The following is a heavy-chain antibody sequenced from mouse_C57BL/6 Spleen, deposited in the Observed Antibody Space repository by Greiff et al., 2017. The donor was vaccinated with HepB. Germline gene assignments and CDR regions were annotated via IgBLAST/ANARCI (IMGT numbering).Heavy chain of an antibody. CDR2: INPNNGGT. V-gene: IGHV1-22*01. Sequence: VQLKESGPELVKPGASVKMSCKASGYTFTDYNMHWVKQSHGKSLEWIGYINPNNGGTSYNQKFKGKATLTVNKSSSTAYMELRSLTSEDSAVYYCAYSNYAWFAYWGQGTLVTVSA. J-gene: IGHJ3*01. CDR3: AYSNYAWFAY. D-gene: IGHD2-5*01. CDR1: GYTFTDYN.